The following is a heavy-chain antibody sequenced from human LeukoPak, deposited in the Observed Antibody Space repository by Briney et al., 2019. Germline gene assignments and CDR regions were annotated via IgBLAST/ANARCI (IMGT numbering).Heavy chain of an antibody. J-gene: IGHJ4*02. D-gene: IGHD3-10*01. CDR1: GGSISSYY. V-gene: IGHV4-59*01. Sequence: SETLSLTCTVSGGSISSYYWSWIRQPPGKGLEWIGYIYYSGSTNYNPSLKSRVTISVDTSKNQFSLKLSSVTAADTAVYYGASGRWFGELLDYGGQGTLVTASS. CDR3: ASGRWFGELLDY. CDR2: IYYSGST.